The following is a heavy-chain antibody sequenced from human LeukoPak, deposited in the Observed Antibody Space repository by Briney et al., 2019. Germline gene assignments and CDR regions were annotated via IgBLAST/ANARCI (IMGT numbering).Heavy chain of an antibody. CDR3: ARDSHPNIVVVPAAMPRYYYYYMDV. D-gene: IGHD2-2*01. CDR1: GYTFSSYY. Sequence: ASVKVSCKASGYTFSSYYVHWVRQAPGQGLEWMGMIIPSDGSTSYAQKFQGRVTITADKSTSTAYMELSSLRSEDTAVYYCARDSHPNIVVVPAAMPRYYYYYMDVWGKGTTVTVSS. J-gene: IGHJ6*03. CDR2: IIPSDGST. V-gene: IGHV1-46*01.